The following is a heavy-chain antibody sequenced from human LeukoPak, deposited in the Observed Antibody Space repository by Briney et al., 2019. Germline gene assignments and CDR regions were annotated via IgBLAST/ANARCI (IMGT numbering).Heavy chain of an antibody. D-gene: IGHD4-17*01. J-gene: IGHJ3*02. CDR3: AATTTVSTEGAFDI. Sequence: GSSVKVSCKASGGTFSSYAISWVRQAPGQGLEWMGGIIPIFGTANYAQKFQGRVTITTDESTSTAYMELSSLRSEDTAVYYCAATTTVSTEGAFDIWGQGTMVTVSS. CDR1: GGTFSSYA. CDR2: IIPIFGTA. V-gene: IGHV1-69*05.